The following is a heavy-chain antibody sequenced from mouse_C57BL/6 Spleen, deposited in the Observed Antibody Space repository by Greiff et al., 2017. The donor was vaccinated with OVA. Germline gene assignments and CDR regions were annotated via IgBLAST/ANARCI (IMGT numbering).Heavy chain of an antibody. CDR1: GYTFTSYW. D-gene: IGHD1-1*01. Sequence: QVQLQQPGAELVRPGSSVKLSCKASGYTFTSYWMDWVKQRPGQGLEWIGNIYPSDSETHYNQKFKDKATLTVDKSSSTAYMQLSSLTSEDSAVYYCAGSSYENYAMDYWGQGTSVTVSS. CDR2: IYPSDSET. V-gene: IGHV1-61*01. CDR3: AGSSYENYAMDY. J-gene: IGHJ4*01.